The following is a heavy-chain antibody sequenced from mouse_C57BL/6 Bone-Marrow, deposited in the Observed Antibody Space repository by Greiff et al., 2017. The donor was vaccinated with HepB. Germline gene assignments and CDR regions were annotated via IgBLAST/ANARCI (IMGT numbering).Heavy chain of an antibody. CDR2: ISSGGSYT. D-gene: IGHD1-1*01. CDR3: ARNPTTVVEDYAMDY. CDR1: GFTFSSYG. J-gene: IGHJ4*01. V-gene: IGHV5-6*01. Sequence: EVKLVESGGDLVKPGGSLKLSCAASGFTFSSYGMSWVRQTPDKRLEWVATISSGGSYTYYPDSVKGRFTISRDNAKNTLYLQMSRLKSEDTAMYYCARNPTTVVEDYAMDYWGQGTSVTVSS.